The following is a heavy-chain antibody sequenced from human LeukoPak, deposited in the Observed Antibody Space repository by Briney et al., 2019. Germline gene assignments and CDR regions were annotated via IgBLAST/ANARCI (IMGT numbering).Heavy chain of an antibody. CDR1: GFTFSSYS. D-gene: IGHD5-18*01. CDR3: AHMVTPSQDFDY. J-gene: IGHJ4*02. CDR2: ISSSSSTI. Sequence: GGSLRLSCAASGFTFSSYSMNWVRQAPGKGLGWVSYISSSSSTIYYADSVKGRFTISRDNSKNTLYLQMNSLRAEGTAVYYCAHMVTPSQDFDYWGQGTLVTVSS. V-gene: IGHV3-48*01.